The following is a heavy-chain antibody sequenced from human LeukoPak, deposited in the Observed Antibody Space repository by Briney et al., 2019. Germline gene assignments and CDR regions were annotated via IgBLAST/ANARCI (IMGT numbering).Heavy chain of an antibody. CDR2: ISNSGGST. CDR1: GFTFSSYA. V-gene: IGHV3-23*01. CDR3: AKGLTYNSGPRGYFDY. Sequence: GGSLRLSCAASGFTFSSYAMSWVRQAPGKGLEWVSAISNSGGSTYYADSVKGRFAISRDNPKNTLYLQMNSLRAEDTAVYYCAKGLTYNSGPRGYFDYWGQGTLVTVSS. D-gene: IGHD6-19*01. J-gene: IGHJ4*02.